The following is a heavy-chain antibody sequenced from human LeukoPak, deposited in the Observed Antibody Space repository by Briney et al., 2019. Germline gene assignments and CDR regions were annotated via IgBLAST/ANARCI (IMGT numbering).Heavy chain of an antibody. CDR2: IKPDGSEK. D-gene: IGHD6-13*01. V-gene: IGHV3-7*01. CDR1: GFTFSNYW. J-gene: IGHJ4*02. Sequence: GGSLRLSCAGSGFTFSNYWMNWVRQAPGKGLEWVANIKPDGSEKDYVDSVKGRFTISRDNAKSSLDLQMNSLRAEDTAVYYCARGGSWSFDYWGQGTLITVSS. CDR3: ARGGSWSFDY.